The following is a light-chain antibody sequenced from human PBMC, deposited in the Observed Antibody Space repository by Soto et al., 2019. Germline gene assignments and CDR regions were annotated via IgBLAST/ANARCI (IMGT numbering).Light chain of an antibody. CDR2: GAS. Sequence: EIVMTQSPATLSVSPGERATLSCRASQSVSSSLAWYQQKPGQAPRLLIYGASTRATGIPARFSGSGSGTEFTLTINTLEPEDFAVYFCQRYGRSQWTFGQGTKVDIK. V-gene: IGKV3-15*01. CDR1: QSVSSS. J-gene: IGKJ1*01. CDR3: QRYGRSQWT.